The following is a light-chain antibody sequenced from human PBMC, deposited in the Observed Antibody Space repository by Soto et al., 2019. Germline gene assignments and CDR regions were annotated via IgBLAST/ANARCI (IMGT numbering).Light chain of an antibody. Sequence: DIQMTQSPSSLSASVGDRVTITCRASQGIGNFLAWYQQKPGKSPKLLIYAAASLESGVPSRFSGSQSGADFTLIISGLQPEDVATYFCQKYDGAPWTFGQGTKVEVK. CDR3: QKYDGAPWT. V-gene: IGKV1-27*01. J-gene: IGKJ1*01. CDR2: AAA. CDR1: QGIGNF.